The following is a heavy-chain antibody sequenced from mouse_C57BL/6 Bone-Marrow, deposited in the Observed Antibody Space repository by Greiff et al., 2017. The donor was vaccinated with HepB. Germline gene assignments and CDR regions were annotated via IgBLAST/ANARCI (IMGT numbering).Heavy chain of an antibody. Sequence: DVKLVESGGGLVKPGGSLKLSCAASGFTFSSYAMSWVRQTPEKRLEWVATISDGGSYTYYPDNVKGRFTISRDNAKNNLYLQMSHLKSEDTAMYYCARGRSAVAYWGQGTLVTVSA. J-gene: IGHJ3*01. V-gene: IGHV5-4*03. CDR2: ISDGGSYT. D-gene: IGHD6-1*01. CDR1: GFTFSSYA. CDR3: ARGRSAVAY.